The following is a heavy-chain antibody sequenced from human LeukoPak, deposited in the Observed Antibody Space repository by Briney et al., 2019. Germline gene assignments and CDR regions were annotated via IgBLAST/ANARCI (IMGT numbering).Heavy chain of an antibody. Sequence: SETLSLTCAVYGGSFSAYYWSWIRQPPGKGLEWIGEIYHSGSTNYNPSLKSRVTISVDKSKNQFSLKLSSVTAADTAVYYCARVAAAAAADYWGQGTLVTVSS. J-gene: IGHJ4*02. V-gene: IGHV4-34*01. CDR2: IYHSGST. CDR1: GGSFSAYY. D-gene: IGHD6-13*01. CDR3: ARVAAAAAADY.